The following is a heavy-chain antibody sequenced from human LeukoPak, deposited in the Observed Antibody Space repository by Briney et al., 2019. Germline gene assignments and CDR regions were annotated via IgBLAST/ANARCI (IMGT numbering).Heavy chain of an antibody. V-gene: IGHV4-59*01. J-gene: IGHJ4*02. D-gene: IGHD3-10*01. Sequence: SETLSLTCTVSYGSISSYYWSWLRQPPGKGLEWIGWIHYSGRTNHNPSLKSRVTISVDTSKNQFSLKLSSMPAADTAVYYCARQQVRGVIFGDFDYWGQGTLVTVSS. CDR2: IHYSGRT. CDR3: ARQQVRGVIFGDFDY. CDR1: YGSISSYY.